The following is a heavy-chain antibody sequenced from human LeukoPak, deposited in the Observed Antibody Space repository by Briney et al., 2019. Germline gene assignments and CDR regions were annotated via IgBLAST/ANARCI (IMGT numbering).Heavy chain of an antibody. CDR2: ICSGGST. D-gene: IGHD3-10*01. J-gene: IGHJ3*02. Sequence: GGSLRLSCAASGFTVSSNYMSWVRQAPGKGLEWVSVICSGGSTYYADSVKGRFTISRDNSKNTLYLQMNSLRAEDTAVYYCARILLWFGELSWAFDIWGQGTMVTVSS. V-gene: IGHV3-53*01. CDR1: GFTVSSNY. CDR3: ARILLWFGELSWAFDI.